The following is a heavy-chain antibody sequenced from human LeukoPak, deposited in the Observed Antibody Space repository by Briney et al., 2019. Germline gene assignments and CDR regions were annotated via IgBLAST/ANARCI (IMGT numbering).Heavy chain of an antibody. Sequence: GASVKVSCKASGYTFTDYYMHWVRQAPGQGLEWMGWMNHNSGGTNYAQKFQGRVTMTRDTSISTAYMELSRLRSDDTAVYYCAKAVVTATKYYYYYMDVWGKGTTVTVSS. D-gene: IGHD2-21*02. CDR3: AKAVVTATKYYYYYMDV. J-gene: IGHJ6*03. V-gene: IGHV1-2*02. CDR2: MNHNSGGT. CDR1: GYTFTDYY.